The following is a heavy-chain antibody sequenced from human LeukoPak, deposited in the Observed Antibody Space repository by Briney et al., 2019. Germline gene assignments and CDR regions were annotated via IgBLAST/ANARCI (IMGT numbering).Heavy chain of an antibody. D-gene: IGHD3-22*01. CDR1: GFTLSSYS. CDR2: MRFDGSNK. CDR3: AKDFSVYYYDSRVLDY. J-gene: IGHJ4*02. Sequence: GGSLRLSCAASGFTLSSYSMNWVRQAPGKGLEWVAFMRFDGSNKYYADSVKGRFTISRDNSKNTLYLQMNSLRAEDTAVYYCAKDFSVYYYDSRVLDYWGQGTLVTVSS. V-gene: IGHV3-30*02.